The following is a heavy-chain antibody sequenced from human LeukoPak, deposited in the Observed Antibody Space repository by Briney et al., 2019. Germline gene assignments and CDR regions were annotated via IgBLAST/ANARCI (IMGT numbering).Heavy chain of an antibody. V-gene: IGHV5-51*01. CDR1: GYSFANYW. Sequence: GKPLKISCKGSGYSFANYWIGWVRQTPGKGLEWMGIINPDDSDTRYSPSFQGQVTISADKSISTAYLQWSSLKASDTAMYYCARRYDSSGCDYWGQGTLVTVSS. CDR2: INPDDSDT. CDR3: ARRYDSSGCDY. D-gene: IGHD3-22*01. J-gene: IGHJ4*02.